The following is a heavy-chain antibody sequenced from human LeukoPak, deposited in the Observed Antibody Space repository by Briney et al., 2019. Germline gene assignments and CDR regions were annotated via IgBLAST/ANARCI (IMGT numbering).Heavy chain of an antibody. V-gene: IGHV4-34*01. D-gene: IGHD2-15*01. CDR3: ARGWLCSGDRCPTGLYYFAY. CDR2: INRSGST. Sequence: SETLSLTCAVYGGSFSGYYWTWIRQPPGKGLEWIGEINRSGSTNYNPSLKSRVTISVDTSKNQFSLKLSSVTAADTAMYYCARGWLCSGDRCPTGLYYFAYWGQGTLVTVSS. J-gene: IGHJ4*02. CDR1: GGSFSGYY.